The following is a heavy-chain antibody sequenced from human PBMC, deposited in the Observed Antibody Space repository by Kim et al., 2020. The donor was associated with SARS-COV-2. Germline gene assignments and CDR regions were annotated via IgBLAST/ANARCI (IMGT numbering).Heavy chain of an antibody. Sequence: GGSLRLSCTASGFTFGDYAMSWVRQAPGKGLEWVGFIRSKAYGGTTEYAASVKGRFTISRDDSKSIAYLQMNSLKTEDTAVYYCTREWGSSGYSYYYYGMDVWGQGTTVTVSS. CDR2: IRSKAYGGTT. V-gene: IGHV3-49*04. J-gene: IGHJ6*02. D-gene: IGHD3-22*01. CDR1: GFTFGDYA. CDR3: TREWGSSGYSYYYYGMDV.